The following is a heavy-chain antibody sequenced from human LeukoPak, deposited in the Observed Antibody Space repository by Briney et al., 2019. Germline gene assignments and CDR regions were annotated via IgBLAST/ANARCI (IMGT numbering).Heavy chain of an antibody. CDR1: GYTFTSYD. CDR2: MNPNSGNT. V-gene: IGHV1-8*01. D-gene: IGHD6-19*01. Sequence: GASVKVSCKASGYTFTSYDINWVRQATGQGLEWLGWMNPNSGNTGYAQKFQGRVTMARNTSISTAYMELSSLRSEDTAVYYCARKGRNSSGWFPFDYWGQGTLVTVSS. CDR3: ARKGRNSSGWFPFDY. J-gene: IGHJ4*02.